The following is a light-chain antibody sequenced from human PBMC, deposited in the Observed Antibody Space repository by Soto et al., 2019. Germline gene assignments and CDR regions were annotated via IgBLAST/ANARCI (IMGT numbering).Light chain of an antibody. J-gene: IGLJ3*02. CDR2: EVS. V-gene: IGLV2-14*01. CDR1: SSDVGGYIY. Sequence: QSALTQPASVSGAPGQSITISCTGTSSDVGGYIYVSWYQQHPGKAPKLMSYEVSNRPSGVSNRVSGSKSGNTASLTISGIQAEDEDDYYCSSYTSYSTIVVFGGGTKLTV. CDR3: SSYTSYSTIVV.